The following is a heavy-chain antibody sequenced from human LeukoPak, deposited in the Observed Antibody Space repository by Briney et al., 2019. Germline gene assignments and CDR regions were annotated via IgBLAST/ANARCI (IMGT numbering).Heavy chain of an antibody. CDR2: IYYSGST. V-gene: IGHV4-59*12. D-gene: IGHD5-18*01. CDR1: GGSISSYY. Sequence: SETLSLTCTVSGGSISSYYWSWIRQPPGKGLEWIGYIYYSGSTYYNLSLKSRVTISVDTSKNQFSLKLSSVTAADTAVYYCARGPSIQLWSDPYYYYGMDVWGQGTTVTVSS. CDR3: ARGPSIQLWSDPYYYYGMDV. J-gene: IGHJ6*02.